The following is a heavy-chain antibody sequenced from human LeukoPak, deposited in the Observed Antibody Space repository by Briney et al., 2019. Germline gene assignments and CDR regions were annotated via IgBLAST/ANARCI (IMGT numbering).Heavy chain of an antibody. CDR3: AQMDFLTGYSDY. V-gene: IGHV4-59*12. CDR2: IYNSVNT. Sequence: LQTLSLSCTVSGVALRAVYSSWVRGPPGKGLGWIGDIYNSVNTNSTPPLQSRVTISVDTSKNQFSLKLSSVPAAATAVYYCAQMDFLTGYSDYWGQGTLVTVSS. D-gene: IGHD3-9*01. CDR1: GVALRAVY. J-gene: IGHJ4*02.